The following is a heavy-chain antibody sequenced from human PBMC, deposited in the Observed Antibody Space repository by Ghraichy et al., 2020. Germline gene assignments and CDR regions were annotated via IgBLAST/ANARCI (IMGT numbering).Heavy chain of an antibody. CDR3: ARDIDSSIAAPLGDY. Sequence: ASVKVSCKASGYTFTDYYIHWVRQAPGQGLEWMGWINPNSGGTNCAQKFQGRVTMTRDTSISTAYMELSRLRSDDTAVYYCARDIDSSIAAPLGDYWGQGTRVTVSS. CDR1: GYTFTDYY. CDR2: INPNSGGT. V-gene: IGHV1-2*02. D-gene: IGHD6-6*01. J-gene: IGHJ4*02.